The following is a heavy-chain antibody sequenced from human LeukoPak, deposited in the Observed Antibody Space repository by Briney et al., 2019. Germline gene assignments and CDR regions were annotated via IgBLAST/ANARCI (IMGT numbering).Heavy chain of an antibody. CDR1: GGSISSYY. D-gene: IGHD3-3*01. V-gene: IGHV4-59*01. CDR2: IYYSGST. CDR3: ARAYDFWSGYWGYFQH. J-gene: IGHJ1*01. Sequence: PSETLSLTCTVSGGSISSYYWSWIRQPPGKGLEWIGYIYYSGSTNYNPSLKSRVTISIDTSKNQFSLKLSSVTAADTAVYYCARAYDFWSGYWGYFQHWGQGTLVTVSS.